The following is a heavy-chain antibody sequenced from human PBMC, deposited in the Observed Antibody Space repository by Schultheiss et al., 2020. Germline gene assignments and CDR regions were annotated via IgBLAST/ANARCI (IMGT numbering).Heavy chain of an antibody. D-gene: IGHD6-19*01. Sequence: GGSLRLSCAASGFTFSSYSMNWVRQAPGKGLEWVSSISSISSYIYYADSVKGRFTISRDNAKNSLYLQMNSLRAEDTAVYYCARDDVAVAGNGAFDIWGQGTMVTVSS. CDR3: ARDDVAVAGNGAFDI. CDR1: GFTFSSYS. J-gene: IGHJ3*02. V-gene: IGHV3-21*01. CDR2: ISSISSYI.